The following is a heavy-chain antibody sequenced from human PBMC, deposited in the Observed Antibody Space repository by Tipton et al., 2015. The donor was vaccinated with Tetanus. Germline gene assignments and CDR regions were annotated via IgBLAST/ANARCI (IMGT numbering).Heavy chain of an antibody. CDR2: IYYSGST. Sequence: GLVKPSQTLSLTCTVSGGSISSGGYYWSWIRQHPGKGLEWIGDIYYSGSTYYNPSLKSRVSNSVDTSKNQFSLKLNSVTAAGTAVYYCARDQARGARGWNYWGQGTLVAVSS. J-gene: IGHJ4*02. V-gene: IGHV4-31*03. CDR3: ARDQARGARGWNY. D-gene: IGHD1-26*01. CDR1: GGSISSGGYY.